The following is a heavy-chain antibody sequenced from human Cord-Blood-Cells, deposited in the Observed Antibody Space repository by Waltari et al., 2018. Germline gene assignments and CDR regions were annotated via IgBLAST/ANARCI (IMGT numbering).Heavy chain of an antibody. CDR3: ARGGDYWFDP. CDR2: IYYSGST. V-gene: IGHV4-59*08. CDR1: GGSISSYY. J-gene: IGHJ5*02. Sequence: QVQLQESGPGLVKPSETLSLTCTVSGGSISSYYWSWIRQPPGKGLEWIGYIYYSGSTNYNPPLKSRVTISVDTSKNQFSLKLSSVTAADTAVYYWARGGDYWFDPWGQGTLVTVSS. D-gene: IGHD4-17*01.